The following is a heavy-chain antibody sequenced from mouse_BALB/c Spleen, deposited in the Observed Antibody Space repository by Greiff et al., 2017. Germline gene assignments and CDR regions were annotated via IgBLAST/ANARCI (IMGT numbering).Heavy chain of an antibody. J-gene: IGHJ2*01. CDR1: GFTFSSYT. Sequence: EVKLVESGGGLVKPGGSLKLSCAASGFTFSSYTMSWVRQTPEKRLEWVATISSGGSYTYYPDSVKGRFTISRDNAKNTLYLQMSSLKSEDTAMYYCTTGGSMGYGIGGFDYWGQGTTLTVSS. CDR2: ISSGGSYT. D-gene: IGHD2-1*01. V-gene: IGHV5-6-4*01. CDR3: TTGGSMGYGIGGFDY.